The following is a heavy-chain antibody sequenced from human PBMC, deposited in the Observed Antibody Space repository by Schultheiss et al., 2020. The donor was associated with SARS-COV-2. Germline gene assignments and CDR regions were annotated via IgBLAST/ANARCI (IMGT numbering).Heavy chain of an antibody. V-gene: IGHV3-33*01. CDR2: IWYDGSNK. D-gene: IGHD1-26*01. CDR3: ASRYPTSIVGATDY. CDR1: GFTFSSYG. J-gene: IGHJ4*02. Sequence: GGSLRLSCAASGFTFSSYGMHWVRQAPGKGLEWVAVIWYDGSNKYYADSVKGRFTISRDNSKNTLYLQMNSLRAEDTAVYYCASRYPTSIVGATDYWGQGTLVTVSS.